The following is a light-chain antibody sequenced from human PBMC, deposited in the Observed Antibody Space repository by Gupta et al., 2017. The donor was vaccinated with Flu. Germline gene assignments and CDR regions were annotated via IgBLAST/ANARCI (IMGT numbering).Light chain of an antibody. CDR3: RQALQTPGT. CDR1: QSLLHSNGYNY. J-gene: IGKJ1*01. V-gene: IGKV2-28*01. CDR2: LGS. Sequence: DIVMTQSPLSLPVTPGEPASISCRSSQSLLHSNGYNYLDWYLQKAGQSPQLLIYLGSNRASGVPDRFSGSGSGTDFTLKISRVEAEDVGVYYCRQALQTPGTFGQGTKVEIK.